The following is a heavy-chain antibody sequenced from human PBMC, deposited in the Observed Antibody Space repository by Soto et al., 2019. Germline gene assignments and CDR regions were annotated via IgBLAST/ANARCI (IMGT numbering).Heavy chain of an antibody. CDR3: ARELGSSGWQYYYYYYGMDV. CDR1: GFTFSSYW. J-gene: IGHJ6*02. V-gene: IGHV3-74*01. Sequence: TGGSLRLSCAASGFTFSSYWMHWVRQAPGKGLVWVSRINSDGSSTSYADSVKGRFTISRDNAKNTLYLQMNSLRAEDTAVYYCARELGSSGWQYYYYYYGMDVWGQGTTVTVSS. CDR2: INSDGSST. D-gene: IGHD6-19*01.